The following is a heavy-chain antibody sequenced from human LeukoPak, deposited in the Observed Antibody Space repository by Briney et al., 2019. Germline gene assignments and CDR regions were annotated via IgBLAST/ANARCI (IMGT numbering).Heavy chain of an antibody. CDR3: ARVGYSYGYLRNYYYYGMDV. D-gene: IGHD5-18*01. CDR2: IISMFGTA. J-gene: IGHJ6*02. CDR1: GGTFSSYG. V-gene: IGHV1-69*13. Sequence: ASVKVSCKASGGTFSSYGISGVRQGAGGGREWMGGIISMFGTATYAQKFQGRVTITADESTSTAYIEPSSLRSEDTAVYYCARVGYSYGYLRNYYYYGMDVWGQGTTVTVSS.